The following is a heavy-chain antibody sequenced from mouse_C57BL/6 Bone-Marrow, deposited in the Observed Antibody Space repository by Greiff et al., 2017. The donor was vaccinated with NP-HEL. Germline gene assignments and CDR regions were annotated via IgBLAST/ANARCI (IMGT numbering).Heavy chain of an antibody. V-gene: IGHV1-19*01. D-gene: IGHD1-1*01. CDR3: ANGDYGSSYNY. J-gene: IGHJ2*01. CDR1: GYTFTDYY. Sequence: DVKLQESGPVLVKPGASVKMSCKASGYTFTDYYMNWVKQSHGKSLEWIGVINPYNGGTSYNQKFKGKATLTVDKSSSTAYMELNSLTSEDSAVYYCANGDYGSSYNYWGQGTTLTVSS. CDR2: INPYNGGT.